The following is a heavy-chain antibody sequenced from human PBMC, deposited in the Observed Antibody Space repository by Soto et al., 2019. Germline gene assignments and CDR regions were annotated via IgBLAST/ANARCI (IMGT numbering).Heavy chain of an antibody. D-gene: IGHD6-13*01. J-gene: IGHJ5*02. CDR1: GGSISSGGYS. CDR2: IYHGGST. Sequence: PSETLSLTCAVSGGSISSGGYSWSWIRQPPGKGLEWIGYIYHGGSTYYNPSLKSRVTISVDRSKNQFSLKLSSVTAADTAVYYCARRTYKGIAAAGTRRGVALNWFDPWGQGTLVTVSS. V-gene: IGHV4-30-2*01. CDR3: ARRTYKGIAAAGTRRGVALNWFDP.